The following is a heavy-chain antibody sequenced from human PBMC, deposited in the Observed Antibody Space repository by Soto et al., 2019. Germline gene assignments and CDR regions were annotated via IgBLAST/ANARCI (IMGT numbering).Heavy chain of an antibody. J-gene: IGHJ5*02. CDR1: GFTFSSFA. D-gene: IGHD2-8*01. V-gene: IGHV3-23*01. Sequence: GGSLRLSCAASGFTFSSFAMSWVRQAPGKGLEWVSAISGSGGSAYYADSVKGRFTISRDNSKNTLYLQMNSLRAEDTAVYYCAKDEGPNRGPNWFDPWGQGTLVTVSS. CDR2: ISGSGGSA. CDR3: AKDEGPNRGPNWFDP.